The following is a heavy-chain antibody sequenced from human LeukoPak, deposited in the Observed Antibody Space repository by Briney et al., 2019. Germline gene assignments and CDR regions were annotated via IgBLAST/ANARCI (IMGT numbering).Heavy chain of an antibody. Sequence: GGSLRLSCAASGFTFSSYEMNWVRQAPGKGLEWVSYISTSGATIFYADSVKGRFTISRDNAKNSLYLQMNSLRAEDTALYYCDTFFHESGRYVWGQGTLVTVSS. V-gene: IGHV3-48*03. CDR3: DTFFHESGRYV. J-gene: IGHJ4*02. D-gene: IGHD3-10*01. CDR1: GFTFSSYE. CDR2: ISTSGATI.